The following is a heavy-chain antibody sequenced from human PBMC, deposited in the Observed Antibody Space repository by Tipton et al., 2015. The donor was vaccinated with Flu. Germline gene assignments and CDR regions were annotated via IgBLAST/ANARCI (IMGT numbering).Heavy chain of an antibody. CDR2: VWHDGSAT. J-gene: IGHJ1*01. Sequence: SLRLSCAASGSKFRGYGMNWVRQVPGKGLEWVSVVWHDGSATSYAASVKGRFTISRDNSNNTVFLQMNSLRVEDTALYYCARDMSGGRPDYFQYWGQGTLVTVSS. V-gene: IGHV3-33*01. CDR1: GSKFRGYG. D-gene: IGHD6-19*01. CDR3: ARDMSGGRPDYFQY.